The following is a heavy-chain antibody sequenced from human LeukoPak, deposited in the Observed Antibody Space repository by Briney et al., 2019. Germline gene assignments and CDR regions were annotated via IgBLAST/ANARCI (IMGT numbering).Heavy chain of an antibody. CDR1: GFTFSSYW. CDR2: INTDGSST. D-gene: IGHD3-22*01. Sequence: GGSLRLSCAASGFTFSSYWMHWVRQAPGKGLVWVSRINTDGSSTSYADSVKGRFTISRDNAKNTLYLQMNSLRAEDMAVYYCAREGGDYYDTLPEIDYWGQGTLVTVSS. CDR3: AREGGDYYDTLPEIDY. V-gene: IGHV3-74*01. J-gene: IGHJ4*02.